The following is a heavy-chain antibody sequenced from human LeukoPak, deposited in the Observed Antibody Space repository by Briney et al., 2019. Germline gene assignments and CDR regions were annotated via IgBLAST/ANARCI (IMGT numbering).Heavy chain of an antibody. CDR3: ARVPHAMVRGVIITEFYFDY. J-gene: IGHJ4*02. CDR2: ISISSNYI. Sequence: GGSLRLSCAAPGLTFSSYSMNWVRQAPGKGLEWVSSISISSNYIYYADSVKGRFTISRDNAKNSLYLQMNSLRAEDTAVYYCARVPHAMVRGVIITEFYFDYWGQGTLVTVSS. V-gene: IGHV3-21*01. CDR1: GLTFSSYS. D-gene: IGHD3-10*01.